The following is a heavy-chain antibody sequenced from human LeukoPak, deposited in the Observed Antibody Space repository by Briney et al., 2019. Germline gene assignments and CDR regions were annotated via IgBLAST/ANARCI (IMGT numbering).Heavy chain of an antibody. CDR2: ISWNSGGI. V-gene: IGHV3-9*01. Sequence: GGSLRLSCAASGFTFDDSAMHWVRQAPGKGLEWGSGISWNSGGIGYADSVKGRFTISRDNAKNPLYLQMNSLRAEDTALYYCAKDMVLHDSSGYSPAYAFDIWGQGTMVTVSS. D-gene: IGHD3-22*01. J-gene: IGHJ3*02. CDR3: AKDMVLHDSSGYSPAYAFDI. CDR1: GFTFDDSA.